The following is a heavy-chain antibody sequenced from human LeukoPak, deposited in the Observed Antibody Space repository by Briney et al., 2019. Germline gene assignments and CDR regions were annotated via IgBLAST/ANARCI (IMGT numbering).Heavy chain of an antibody. J-gene: IGHJ6*03. D-gene: IGHD6-13*01. CDR2: TYYRSKWYN. CDR3: ARSGYSISWEHGNYYYMDV. CDR1: GDSVSSNSAA. Sequence: SQTLSLTCSISGDSVSSNSAAWNWIRQSPSRGLEWLGRTYYRSKWYNDYAVSVKSRITINPDTSKNQFSLQLNSVTPEDTAVYYCARSGYSISWEHGNYYYMDVWGKGTTVTISS. V-gene: IGHV6-1*01.